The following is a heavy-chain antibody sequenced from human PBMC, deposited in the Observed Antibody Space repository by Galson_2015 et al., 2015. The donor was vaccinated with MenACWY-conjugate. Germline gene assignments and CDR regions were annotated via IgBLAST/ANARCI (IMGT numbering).Heavy chain of an antibody. CDR1: GFIFNNYW. Sequence: SLRLSCAASGFIFNNYWMSWVRQVRGKGPEWVANIKQDGSEKYYVDSVRGRFTISRDNAKNSLYLQMNSLRAEDTAVYYCARDLGFYCSRNDCYSPYWGQGTLVTVSS. CDR2: IKQDGSEK. D-gene: IGHD2-2*01. V-gene: IGHV3-7*03. J-gene: IGHJ4*02. CDR3: ARDLGFYCSRNDCYSPY.